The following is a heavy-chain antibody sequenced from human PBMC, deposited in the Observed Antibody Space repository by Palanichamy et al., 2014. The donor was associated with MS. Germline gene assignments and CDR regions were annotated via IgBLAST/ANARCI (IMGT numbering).Heavy chain of an antibody. CDR1: GYSFIYYW. CDR3: ARLASPFGDGTWFDP. V-gene: IGHV5-51*01. CDR2: IYPGDSET. J-gene: IGHJ5*02. D-gene: IGHD4-17*01. Sequence: EVQLVQSGAEVKKPGESLKISCKASGYSFIYYWIGWVRQMPGKGLEWMGIIYPGDSETRYSPSFQGQVTISADKSISTAYLQWSRLRASDTAMFYCARLASPFGDGTWFDPWGQGTLVTVSS.